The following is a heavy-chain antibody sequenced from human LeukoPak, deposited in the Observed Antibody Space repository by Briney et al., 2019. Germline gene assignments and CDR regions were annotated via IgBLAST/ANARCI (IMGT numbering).Heavy chain of an antibody. Sequence: GGSLRLSCAASGFTFSSYWMSWVRQAPGKGLEWVANIKQDGSEKYYVDSVKGRFTISRDNSKNTLYLQMNSLRAEDTAVYYCARARSSYGYGDAFDIWGQGTMVTVSS. V-gene: IGHV3-7*01. CDR3: ARARSSYGYGDAFDI. D-gene: IGHD5-18*01. CDR1: GFTFSSYW. CDR2: IKQDGSEK. J-gene: IGHJ3*02.